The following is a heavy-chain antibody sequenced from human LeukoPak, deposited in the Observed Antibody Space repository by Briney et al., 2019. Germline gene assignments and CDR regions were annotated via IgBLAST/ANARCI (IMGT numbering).Heavy chain of an antibody. D-gene: IGHD1-26*01. CDR2: ITSGFTT. J-gene: IGHJ4*02. V-gene: IGHV3-23*01. CDR3: AKDYYEPRVADVFFEY. Sequence: QTGGSLRLSCGASGLSFSNYAMSWVRQAPGKGLEWISGITSGFTTYYADSVKGRFTISRDNSKNTFHLQMSSLRAEDTAIYYCAKDYYEPRVADVFFEYWGQGTLVTVSS. CDR1: GLSFSNYA.